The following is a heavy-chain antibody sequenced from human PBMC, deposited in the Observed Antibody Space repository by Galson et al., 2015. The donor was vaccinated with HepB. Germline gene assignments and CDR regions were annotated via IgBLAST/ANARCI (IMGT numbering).Heavy chain of an antibody. J-gene: IGHJ4*02. CDR3: AKTSEGYLPYYFDY. V-gene: IGHV3-23*01. Sequence: SLRLSCAASGFPFSIYGMSWVRQAPGKGLEWVSAISGSGDNTYYADSVKGRFTISRDNSKNTLYLQMNSLRAEDTAVYYCAKTSEGYLPYYFDYWGQGTLVTVSS. CDR1: GFPFSIYG. CDR2: ISGSGDNT. D-gene: IGHD3-10*01.